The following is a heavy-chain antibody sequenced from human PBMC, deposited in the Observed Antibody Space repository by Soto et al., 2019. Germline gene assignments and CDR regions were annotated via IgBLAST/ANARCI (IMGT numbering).Heavy chain of an antibody. D-gene: IGHD3-22*01. Sequence: SETLSLTCAVSGGSISSGGYSWSWIRQPPGKGLEWIGYIYHSGSTYYNPSLKSRVTISVDRSKNQFSLKLSSVTAADTAVYYCARANYEPYGMDVWGQGTTVTVSS. CDR3: ARANYEPYGMDV. V-gene: IGHV4-30-2*01. CDR2: IYHSGST. J-gene: IGHJ6*02. CDR1: GGSISSGGYS.